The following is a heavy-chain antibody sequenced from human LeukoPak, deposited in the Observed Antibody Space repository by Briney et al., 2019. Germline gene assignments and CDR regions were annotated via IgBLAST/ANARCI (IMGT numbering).Heavy chain of an antibody. J-gene: IGHJ4*02. CDR3: ARDVRYFGQGDFDY. Sequence: ASVKVSCKASGYTFTSYGISWVRQAPGQGLEWMGWISAYNGNTNYAQKLQGRVTMTTDTPTSTAYMELRSLRSDDTAVYYCARDVRYFGQGDFDYWGQGTLVTVSS. D-gene: IGHD3-9*01. CDR2: ISAYNGNT. V-gene: IGHV1-18*01. CDR1: GYTFTSYG.